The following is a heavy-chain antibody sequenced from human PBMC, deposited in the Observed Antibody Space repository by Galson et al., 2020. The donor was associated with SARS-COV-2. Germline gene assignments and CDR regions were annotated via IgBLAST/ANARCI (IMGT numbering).Heavy chain of an antibody. V-gene: IGHV4-39*01. CDR3: ARQEGITMIVVVQGWFDP. D-gene: IGHD3-22*01. CDR1: GGSISSSSYY. J-gene: IGHJ5*02. Sequence: SETLSLTCTVSGGSISSSSYYWGWIRQPPGKGLEWIGSIYYSGSTYYNPSLKSRVTISVDTSKNQFSLKLSSVTAADTAVYYCARQEGITMIVVVQGWFDPWGQGTLVTVSS. CDR2: IYYSGST.